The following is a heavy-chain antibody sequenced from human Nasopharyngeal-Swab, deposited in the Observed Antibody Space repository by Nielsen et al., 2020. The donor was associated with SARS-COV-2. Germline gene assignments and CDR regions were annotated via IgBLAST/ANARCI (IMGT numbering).Heavy chain of an antibody. CDR2: ISGSGGST. V-gene: IGHV3-23*01. CDR3: AKAYCTNGVCYTDY. J-gene: IGHJ4*02. CDR1: GFTFSSYA. D-gene: IGHD2-8*01. Sequence: GESLKISCGASGFTFSSYAMSWVRQAPGKGLEWVSTISGSGGSTYYADSVKGRFTISRDNSKNTLYLQMNSLRAEDTAVYYCAKAYCTNGVCYTDYWGQGTLVTVSS.